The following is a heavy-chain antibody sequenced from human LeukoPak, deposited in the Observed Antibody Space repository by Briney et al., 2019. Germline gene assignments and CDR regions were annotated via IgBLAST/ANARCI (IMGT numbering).Heavy chain of an antibody. CDR1: GFTFSSYW. D-gene: IGHD3-10*01. V-gene: IGHV3-7*01. CDR2: MNQDGSEK. J-gene: IGHJ4*02. Sequence: GGSLRLSCAASGFTFSSYWMSWVRQAPGKGLEWVANMNQDGSEKYYVDSVKGRFTISRDNAKNSLYLQMNNLRAEDMAVYYCARGGELLRPADYWGQGTLVTVS. CDR3: ARGGELLRPADY.